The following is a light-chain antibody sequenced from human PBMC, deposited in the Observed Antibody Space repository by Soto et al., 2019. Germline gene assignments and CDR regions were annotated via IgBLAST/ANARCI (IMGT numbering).Light chain of an antibody. CDR1: QSVLFSSNNRNY. V-gene: IGKV4-1*01. J-gene: IGKJ4*01. CDR2: RTS. Sequence: DIVMTQSPDSLAVSLGERATINCKSSQSVLFSSNNRNYLGWYQQKPGQAPRLLMFRTSSRATGFPARFSGSGSGTEFNLTISSLQSEDFGVYYCQQYNNWPRATFGGGTKVEIK. CDR3: QQYNNWPRAT.